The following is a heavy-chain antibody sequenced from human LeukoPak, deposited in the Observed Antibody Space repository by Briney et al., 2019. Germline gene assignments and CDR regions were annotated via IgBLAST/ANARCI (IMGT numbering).Heavy chain of an antibody. CDR1: GFTFSSYS. CDR2: ISSSSSYI. Sequence: PGGSLRLSCAASGFTFSSYSMNWVRQAPGKGLEWVSSISSSSSYIYYADSVKGRFTISRDNAKNLLYLQMNSLRAEDTAVYYCLPIVEPPIDAFDIWGQGAMVTVSS. D-gene: IGHD1-26*01. J-gene: IGHJ3*02. CDR3: LPIVEPPIDAFDI. V-gene: IGHV3-21*01.